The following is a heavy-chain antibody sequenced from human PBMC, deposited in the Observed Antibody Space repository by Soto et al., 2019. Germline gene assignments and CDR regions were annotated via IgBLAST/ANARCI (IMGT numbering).Heavy chain of an antibody. CDR1: GYTFTSYY. D-gene: IGHD3-22*01. Sequence: ASVKVSCKASGYTFTSYYMHWVRQAPGQGLEWMGIINPSGTRTAYAQKFQGRVTLTRDTSTSTDYMELSSLRSDDTAVYYCARGGYYDSSGSRNYYYYGMNVWGQGTTVTVSS. CDR2: INPSGTRT. V-gene: IGHV1-46*01. J-gene: IGHJ6*02. CDR3: ARGGYYDSSGSRNYYYYGMNV.